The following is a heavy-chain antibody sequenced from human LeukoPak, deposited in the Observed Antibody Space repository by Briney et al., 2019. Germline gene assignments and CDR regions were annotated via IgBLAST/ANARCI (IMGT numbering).Heavy chain of an antibody. CDR2: IRYDGSNK. J-gene: IGHJ4*02. CDR3: AKAPVGYGSGSYFDY. D-gene: IGHD3-10*01. V-gene: IGHV3-30*02. Sequence: GGSLRLSCAASGFTVSSNYMSWVRQAPGKGLEWVAFIRYDGSNKYYADSVKGRFTISRDNSKNTLYLQMNSLRAEDTAVYCCAKAPVGYGSGSYFDYWGQGTLVTVSS. CDR1: GFTVSSNY.